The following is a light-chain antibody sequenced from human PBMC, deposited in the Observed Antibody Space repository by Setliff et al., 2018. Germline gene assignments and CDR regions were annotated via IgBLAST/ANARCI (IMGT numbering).Light chain of an antibody. CDR1: SSNIESNT. V-gene: IGLV1-44*01. Sequence: QSALTQPPSASGTPGQRVTISCSGSSSNIESNTVNWYQQFSGTAPKLLIYRNNQRPSGVPDRFSGSKSATSASLAISGLQAEDEADYYCAAWDDSLNGRYVFGTGTKVTVL. CDR3: AAWDDSLNGRYV. J-gene: IGLJ1*01. CDR2: RNN.